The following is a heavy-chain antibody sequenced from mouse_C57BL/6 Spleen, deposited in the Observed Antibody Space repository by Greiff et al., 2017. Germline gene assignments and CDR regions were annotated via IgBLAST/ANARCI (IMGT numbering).Heavy chain of an antibody. Sequence: VHLVESGAELVRPGTSVKVSCKASGYAFTNYLIEWVKQRPGQGLEWIGVINPGSGGTNYNEKFKGKATLTADKSSSTAYMQLSSLTSEDSAVYFCARYNDGYFDYWGQGTTLTVSS. CDR1: GYAFTNYL. J-gene: IGHJ2*01. CDR3: ARYNDGYFDY. CDR2: INPGSGGT. D-gene: IGHD2-3*01. V-gene: IGHV1-54*01.